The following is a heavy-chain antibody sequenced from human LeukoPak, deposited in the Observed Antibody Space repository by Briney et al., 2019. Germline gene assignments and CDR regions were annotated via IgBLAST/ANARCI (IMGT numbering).Heavy chain of an antibody. V-gene: IGHV4-59*12. J-gene: IGHJ6*02. CDR3: GSTNYNPSLQSRVTISVDTSKNQFSLKLSSVTAADTAVYYCARGVKVVALRRYYGMDV. Sequence: SETLSLTCTVSGCSISSYYWSWIRQPPGKGLEWIGYIYYSGSTNYNPSLKSRVTTSVDTSKNHFSLQLSSGTAADTAAYYSGSTNYNPSLQSRVTISVDTSKNQFSLKLSSVTAADTAVYYCARGVKVVALRRYYGMDVWGQGNTVTVSS. D-gene: IGHD3-10*01. CDR2: IYYSGST. CDR1: GCSISSYY.